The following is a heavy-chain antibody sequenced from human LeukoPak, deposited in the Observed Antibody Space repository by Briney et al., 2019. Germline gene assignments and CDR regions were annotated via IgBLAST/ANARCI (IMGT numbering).Heavy chain of an antibody. CDR1: GFTFSSYS. J-gene: IGHJ4*02. D-gene: IGHD3-22*01. CDR3: AREFGSGYYYGY. CDR2: ISSSSSYI. Sequence: GGSLRLSCAASGFTFSSYSMNWVRQAPGKGLEWVSSISSSSSYIYYADSVKGRFTISRDNAKNSLYLQMNSLRAEDTAAYYCAREFGSGYYYGYWGQGTLVTVSS. V-gene: IGHV3-21*01.